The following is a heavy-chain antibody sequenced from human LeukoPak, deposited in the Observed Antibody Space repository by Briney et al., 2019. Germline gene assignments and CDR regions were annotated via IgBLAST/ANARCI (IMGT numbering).Heavy chain of an antibody. CDR1: GGSISSGGYS. V-gene: IGHV4-30-4*07. Sequence: PSETLSLTCTVSGGSISSGGYSWSWIRQPPGKGLEWIGYIYYSGSTYYNPSLKSRVTISVDTSKNQFSLKLSSVTAADTAVYYCARGGVPDFDYWGQGTLVTVSS. CDR2: IYYSGST. J-gene: IGHJ4*02. D-gene: IGHD2-8*01. CDR3: ARGGVPDFDY.